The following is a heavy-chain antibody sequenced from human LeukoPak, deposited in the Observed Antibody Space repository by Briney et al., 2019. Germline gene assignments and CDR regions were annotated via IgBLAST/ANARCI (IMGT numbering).Heavy chain of an antibody. CDR2: FDPEDGET. D-gene: IGHD3-3*02. CDR1: GYTLTELS. Sequence: EASVKVSCKVSGYTLTELSMHWVRQAPGKGLEWMGGFDPEDGETIYAQKFQGRVTMTEDTSTDTAYMELSSLRSEDTAVYYCATGRPLHFTGFYMHVWGKGTSVTVSS. V-gene: IGHV1-24*01. CDR3: ATGRPLHFTGFYMHV. J-gene: IGHJ6*03.